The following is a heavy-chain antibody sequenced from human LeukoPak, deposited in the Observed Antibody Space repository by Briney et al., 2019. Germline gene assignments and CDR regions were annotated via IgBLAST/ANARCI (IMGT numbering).Heavy chain of an antibody. Sequence: GGSLRLSCAASGFTFSSYWMNWARQAPGKGLEWVASINHNGNVNYYVDSVKGRFTISRDNAKNSLYLQMSNLRAEDTAVYYCARRQQLSYYYYGMDVWGQGTTVTVSS. CDR3: ARRQQLSYYYYGMDV. V-gene: IGHV3-7*03. D-gene: IGHD6-13*01. CDR2: INHNGNVN. CDR1: GFTFSSYW. J-gene: IGHJ6*02.